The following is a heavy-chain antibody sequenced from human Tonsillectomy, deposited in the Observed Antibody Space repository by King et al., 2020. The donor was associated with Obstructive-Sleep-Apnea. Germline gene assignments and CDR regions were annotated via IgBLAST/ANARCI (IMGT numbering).Heavy chain of an antibody. V-gene: IGHV4-31*03. J-gene: IGHJ4*02. CDR3: ARVSRGEGVYFDY. CDR2: IFYSGST. D-gene: IGHD2-21*01. CDR1: VDSISSGGYY. Sequence: VQLQESGPGLVKPSQTLSLTCTFSVDSISSGGYYWSWSRQHPGKGREWVGYIFYSGSTYYNPSLKGRVTISVDTSKNHFFLKLRSVTAADTAVYYCARVSRGEGVYFDYWGQGTLVTVSS.